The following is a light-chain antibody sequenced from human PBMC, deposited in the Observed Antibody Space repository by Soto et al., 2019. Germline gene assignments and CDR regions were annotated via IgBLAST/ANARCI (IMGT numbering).Light chain of an antibody. CDR2: AAS. V-gene: IGKV1-39*01. CDR1: QYIGIY. J-gene: IGKJ1*01. Sequence: DIQLTQSPSFLSASVGDRVTITCRASQYIGIYLNWYQKKPGKAPKVLIHAASRVQSGVPSTFSASGSGTDFALTISSLQPEDFATYYCHQTYANPWTFGQGTKVDI. CDR3: HQTYANPWT.